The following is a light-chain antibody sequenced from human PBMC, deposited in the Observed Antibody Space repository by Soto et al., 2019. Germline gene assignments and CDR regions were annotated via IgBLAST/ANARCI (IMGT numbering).Light chain of an antibody. J-gene: IGKJ2*01. V-gene: IGKV3-15*01. CDR2: SAS. Sequence: IAMTQSPATLSVSPGESATLSCRASQSVGTNLAWYQQTPGQAPRVLIHSASTRATGIPARFSGSGSDTEFTLNISALQSEDCAIYYCQQYNSSPPYSFGQGTKLE. CDR1: QSVGTN. CDR3: QQYNSSPPYS.